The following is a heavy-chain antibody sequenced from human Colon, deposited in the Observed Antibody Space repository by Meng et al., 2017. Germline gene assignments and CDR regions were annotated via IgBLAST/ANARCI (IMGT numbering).Heavy chain of an antibody. CDR1: GFTFSSYA. CDR2: LSGSGDRT. V-gene: IGHV3-23*01. CDR3: AKDIYIRRPFYFDY. Sequence: GGSLRLSCAASGFTFSSYAMSWVRQAPGKGLEWVSVLSGSGDRTYYADSAKGRFTISRDNSKNTVYLQMNSLRVEDTAVYYWAKDIYIRRPFYFDYWGQGTLVTVSS. D-gene: IGHD5-12*01. J-gene: IGHJ4*02.